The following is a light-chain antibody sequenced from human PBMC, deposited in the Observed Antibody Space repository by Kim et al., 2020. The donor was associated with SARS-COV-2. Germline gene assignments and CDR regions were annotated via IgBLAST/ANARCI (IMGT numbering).Light chain of an antibody. V-gene: IGLV3-21*03. CDR2: DNI. CDR1: SMGRRN. J-gene: IGLJ2*01. CDR3: QVWDSGSEHVV. Sequence: SYELTQPHSVSVARGKTATIICGGDSMGRRNVHWYQQKPGQAPVVVVYDNIDRPSGIPERFSGSNSGNTATLTISRVDAGDEADYFCQVWDSGSEHVVFGGGTQLTVL.